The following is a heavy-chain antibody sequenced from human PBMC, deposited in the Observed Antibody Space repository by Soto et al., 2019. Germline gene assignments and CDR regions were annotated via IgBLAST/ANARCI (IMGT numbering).Heavy chain of an antibody. CDR2: ISWNSGSI. D-gene: IGHD4-17*01. V-gene: IGHV3-9*01. Sequence: EVQLVESGGGLVQPGRSLRLSCAASGFTFDDYAMHWVRQAPGKGLEWDSGISWNSGSIGYADSVKGRFTISRDNAKNSLYLQMNSLRAEDTALYYCAKDMGYGDYVYYFDYWGQGTLVTVSS. CDR3: AKDMGYGDYVYYFDY. J-gene: IGHJ4*02. CDR1: GFTFDDYA.